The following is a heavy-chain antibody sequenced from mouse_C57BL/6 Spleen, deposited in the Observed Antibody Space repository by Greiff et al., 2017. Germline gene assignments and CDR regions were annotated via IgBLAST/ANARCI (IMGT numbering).Heavy chain of an antibody. Sequence: VQLMESGAELVRPGTSVKVSCKASGYAFTNYLIEWVKQRPGQGLEWIGVINPGSGGPNYNEKFKGKATLTANKASSTAYMQLSSLTSEESAVYFCARRNFGTTNAMDYWGQGTSVTVSS. CDR3: ARRNFGTTNAMDY. J-gene: IGHJ4*01. V-gene: IGHV1-54*01. CDR2: INPGSGGP. D-gene: IGHD1-1*01. CDR1: GYAFTNYL.